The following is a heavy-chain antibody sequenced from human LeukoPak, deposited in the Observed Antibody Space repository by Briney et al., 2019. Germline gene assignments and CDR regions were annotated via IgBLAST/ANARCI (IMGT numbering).Heavy chain of an antibody. CDR1: GFTFSSYA. J-gene: IGHJ4*02. V-gene: IGHV3-23*01. CDR2: ISGSGGST. D-gene: IGHD6-6*01. CDR3: ARDVIAARPSPIDY. Sequence: GGSLRLSCAASGFTFSSYAMSWVRQAPGKGLEWVSAISGSGGSTYYADSVKGRFTISRDNAKNSLYLQMNSLRAEDTAVYYCARDVIAARPSPIDYWGQGTLVTVSS.